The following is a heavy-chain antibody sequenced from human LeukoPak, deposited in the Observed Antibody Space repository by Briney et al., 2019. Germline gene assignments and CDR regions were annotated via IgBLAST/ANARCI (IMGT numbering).Heavy chain of an antibody. D-gene: IGHD3-10*01. CDR3: VKDLRGGGYYTSFDY. CDR2: LFSGGTP. Sequence: GGSLRLSCAVSGFTVSSNFMSWVRQAPGKGLEWVSVLFSGGTPYYADSVKGRFTISRDNSKRTLYLQMSSLRAEDTAVYYCVKDLRGGGYYTSFDYWGQGTLVTVSS. J-gene: IGHJ4*02. V-gene: IGHV3-53*05. CDR1: GFTVSSNF.